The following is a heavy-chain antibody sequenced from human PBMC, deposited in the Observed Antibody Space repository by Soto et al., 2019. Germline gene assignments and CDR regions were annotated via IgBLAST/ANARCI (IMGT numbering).Heavy chain of an antibody. V-gene: IGHV4-4*02. CDR3: ARTSTSRTRFDY. CDR2: VYTSGST. J-gene: IGHJ4*02. Sequence: QVQLQESGPGLVKPSGTLSLTCAVSGGSISTSNWWSWVRQPPGKGLEWIGEVYTSGSTNYNTSFKVRDDMSVSSSKSQFSPKLISVTAADTALYYCARTSTSRTRFDYWGQGSMVTVSS. D-gene: IGHD1-1*01. CDR1: GGSISTSNW.